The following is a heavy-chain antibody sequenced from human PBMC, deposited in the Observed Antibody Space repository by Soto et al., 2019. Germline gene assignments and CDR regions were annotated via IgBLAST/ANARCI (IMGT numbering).Heavy chain of an antibody. V-gene: IGHV1-8*01. CDR3: ARGSLTVVAAIPSYYFDY. D-gene: IGHD2-15*01. CDR2: MNPNSGNT. J-gene: IGHJ4*02. Sequence: KASGYTFTSYDINWVRQATGQGLEWMGWMNPNSGNTGYAQKFQGRVTMTRNTSISTAYMELSSLRSEDTAVYYCARGSLTVVAAIPSYYFDYWCQGTLVTVSS. CDR1: GYTFTSYD.